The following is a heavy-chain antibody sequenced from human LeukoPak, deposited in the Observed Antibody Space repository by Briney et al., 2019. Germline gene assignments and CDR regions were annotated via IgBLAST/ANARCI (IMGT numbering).Heavy chain of an antibody. V-gene: IGHV1-18*01. D-gene: IGHD3-3*01. CDR2: ISGNKGDT. J-gene: IGHJ4*02. CDR3: ARDDFWSGYLWGGFNE. CDR1: GYTLTSHG. Sequence: VSVKVSCKASGYTLTSHGISWVRQAPGQGLEGVECISGNKGDTIYAQNVQGRVTMTTDTSTSTAYMELRSLISDDTPVYYCARDDFWSGYLWGGFNEWGQGTLVTVSS.